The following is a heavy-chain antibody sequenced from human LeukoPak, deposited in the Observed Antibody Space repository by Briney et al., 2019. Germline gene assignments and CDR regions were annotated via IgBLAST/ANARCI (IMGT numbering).Heavy chain of an antibody. V-gene: IGHV1-69*13. J-gene: IGHJ4*02. D-gene: IGHD3-22*01. Sequence: SVKVSCKASGGTFSSYAISWVRQAPGQGLEWMGGIIPIFGTANYAQKFQGRVTITADESTSTAYMELSSLRSEDTAVYYCAREFGYYDSSGYREIFDYWGQGTLVTVSS. CDR2: IIPIFGTA. CDR1: GGTFSSYA. CDR3: AREFGYYDSSGYREIFDY.